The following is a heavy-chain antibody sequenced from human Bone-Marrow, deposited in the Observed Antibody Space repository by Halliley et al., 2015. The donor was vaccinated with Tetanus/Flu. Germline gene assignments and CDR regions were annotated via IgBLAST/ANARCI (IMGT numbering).Heavy chain of an antibody. D-gene: IGHD4-17*01. CDR3: ASMAQLREPGAYYGTDV. J-gene: IGHJ6*02. Sequence: NKYYADSVKGRFTISRDNSKSTLYLQMNSLRAEDPAVYYCASMAQLREPGAYYGTDVWGQGTTVTVSS. V-gene: IGHV3-33*01. CDR2: NK.